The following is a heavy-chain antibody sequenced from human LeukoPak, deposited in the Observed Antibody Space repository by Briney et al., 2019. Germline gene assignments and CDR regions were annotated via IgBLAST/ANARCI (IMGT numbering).Heavy chain of an antibody. V-gene: IGHV4-39*01. CDR3: ARKGRLRAVAGTGVDY. CDR2: IYYSGST. CDR1: GGPISSSSYY. D-gene: IGHD6-19*01. J-gene: IGHJ4*02. Sequence: PSETLSLTCTVSGGPISSSSYYWGRIRQPPGKGLEWIGSIYYSGSTYYNPSLKSRVTISVDTSKNQFSLKLSSVTAADTAVYYCARKGRLRAVAGTGVDYWGQGTLVTVSS.